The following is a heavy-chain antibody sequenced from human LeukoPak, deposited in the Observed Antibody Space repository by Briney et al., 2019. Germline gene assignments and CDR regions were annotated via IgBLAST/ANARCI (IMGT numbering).Heavy chain of an antibody. D-gene: IGHD3-3*02. CDR1: GFSFSSYG. V-gene: IGHV3-21*01. CDR3: ATESIGRHYDY. Sequence: GGSLRLSCAASGFSFSSYGFNWVRQAPGKGLEWVSSIGPTGTDTYHADSVKGRFTISRDNAKNSLYLQMDSLRAEDTAVYCCATESIGRHYDYWGQGTLLTVSS. J-gene: IGHJ4*02. CDR2: IGPTGTDT.